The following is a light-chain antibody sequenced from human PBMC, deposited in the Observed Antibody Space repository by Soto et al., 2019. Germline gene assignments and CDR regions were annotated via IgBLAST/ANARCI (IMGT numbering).Light chain of an antibody. CDR1: QSVDSY. CDR2: GAS. V-gene: IGKV3-11*01. J-gene: IGKJ5*01. Sequence: EIVLTQSPASLSLSPGERATLSCRASQSVDSYLVWYQQKPGQAPRLLIFGASNRATGIPARFSGSGSGTDFTLTISSLEPDDFAVYYCQQRDSWPITFGQGIRLEIK. CDR3: QQRDSWPIT.